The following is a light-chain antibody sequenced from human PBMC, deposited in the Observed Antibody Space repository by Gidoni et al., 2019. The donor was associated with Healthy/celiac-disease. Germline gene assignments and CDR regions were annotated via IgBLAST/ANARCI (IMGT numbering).Light chain of an antibody. CDR1: ALPKKY. CDR2: EDS. J-gene: IGLJ3*02. CDR3: YSTGSSGNHRV. Sequence: SYEPTQPPSVSVSPGQTARITCPGDALPKKYAYWYQQKSGQAPVLVIYEDSKRPSGIPDRFSGSSSGTMATLTISRAQVEDEADYYCYSTGSSGNHRVFGGGTKLTVL. V-gene: IGLV3-10*01.